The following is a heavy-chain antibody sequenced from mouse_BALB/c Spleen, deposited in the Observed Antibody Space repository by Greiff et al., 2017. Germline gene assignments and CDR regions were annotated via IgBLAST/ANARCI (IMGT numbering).Heavy chain of an antibody. D-gene: IGHD2-4*01. CDR2: INSNGGST. J-gene: IGHJ4*01. V-gene: IGHV5-6-3*01. CDR1: GFTFSSYG. CDR3: AREYDYDALNYYAMDY. Sequence: EVMLVESGGGLVQPGGSLKLSCAASGFTFSSYGMSWVRQTPDKRLELVATINSNGGSTYYPDSVKGRFTISRDNAKNTLYLQMSSLKSEDTAMYYCAREYDYDALNYYAMDYWGQGTSVTVSS.